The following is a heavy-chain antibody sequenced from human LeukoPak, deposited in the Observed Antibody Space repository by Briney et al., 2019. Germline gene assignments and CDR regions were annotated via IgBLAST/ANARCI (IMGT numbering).Heavy chain of an antibody. CDR2: IYTSGST. J-gene: IGHJ4*02. V-gene: IGHV4-61*02. CDR1: GGSFSSDTSY. CDR3: ARGVSGSYFDY. Sequence: PSETLSLTCTVSGGSFSSDTSYWSWIRQPAGKGLEWIGRIYTSGSTNYNPSLESRVTISVDTSKDQFSLKLSSVTAADTAVYYCARGVSGSYFDYWGQGTLVTVSS. D-gene: IGHD3-16*01.